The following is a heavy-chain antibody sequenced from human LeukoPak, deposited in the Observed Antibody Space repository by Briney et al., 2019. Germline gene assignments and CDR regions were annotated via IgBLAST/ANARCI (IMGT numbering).Heavy chain of an antibody. CDR3: ARDGSYFDY. Sequence: GGSLRLSCAASGFTFRSYWMHWVRQVPGKGPVWVSRIKEDGSYTDYADSVKGRFTISRDNAKNTLYLQMNSLRAEDTAVYYCARDGSYFDYWGQGTLVTVSS. V-gene: IGHV3-74*01. D-gene: IGHD1-26*01. CDR2: IKEDGSYT. CDR1: GFTFRSYW. J-gene: IGHJ4*02.